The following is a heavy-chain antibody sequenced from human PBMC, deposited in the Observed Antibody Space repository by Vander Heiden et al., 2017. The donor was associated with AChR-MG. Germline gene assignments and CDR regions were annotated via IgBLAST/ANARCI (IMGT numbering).Heavy chain of an antibody. J-gene: IGHJ6*02. V-gene: IGHV6-1*01. CDR2: TYYRSKRYN. D-gene: IGHD1-26*01. Sequence: QVQLQQSGPGLVQPSQTHSLTCAISGDRVSSNGAAWSWIRQSPSRGLEWLGKTYYRSKRYNDYAVSVKSRITINPDTSKNQFSLQLNSVTPEDTAVYYCASARLMGATHGMDGWGQGTTVTVSS. CDR3: ASARLMGATHGMDG. CDR1: GDRVSSNGAA.